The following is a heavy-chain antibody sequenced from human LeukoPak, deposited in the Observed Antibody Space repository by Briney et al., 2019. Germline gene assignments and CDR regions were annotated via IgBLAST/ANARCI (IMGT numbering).Heavy chain of an antibody. J-gene: IGHJ4*02. CDR2: INSDGSST. V-gene: IGHV3-74*01. Sequence: PGGSLRLSCAASGFTFSSYWMHWVRQAPGKGLVWVSRINSDGSSTSYADSVKGRFTISRDNAKNTLYLQMNSLRAEDTAVYYCAKEAAGADFDYWGQGTLVTVSP. D-gene: IGHD6-13*01. CDR3: AKEAAGADFDY. CDR1: GFTFSSYW.